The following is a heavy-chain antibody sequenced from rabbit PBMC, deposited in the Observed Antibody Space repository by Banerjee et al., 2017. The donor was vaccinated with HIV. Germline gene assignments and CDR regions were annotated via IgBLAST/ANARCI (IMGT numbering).Heavy chain of an antibody. J-gene: IGHJ3*01. Sequence: QEQLVESGGDLVKPGASLTLTCTASGFSFSSVYDMCWVRQAPGKGLEWIACIGTADGNTFYANWAKGRFTISKTPSTTVTLQMTSLTAADTATYFCARRADYAGGGNNYATRLDLWGPGTLVTVS. CDR2: IGTADGNT. D-gene: IGHD4-2*01. CDR1: GFSFSSVYD. CDR3: ARRADYAGGGNNYATRLDL. V-gene: IGHV1S45*01.